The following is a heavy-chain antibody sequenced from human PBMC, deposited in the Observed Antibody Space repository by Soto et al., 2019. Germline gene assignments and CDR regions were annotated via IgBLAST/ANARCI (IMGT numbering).Heavy chain of an antibody. J-gene: IGHJ4*02. CDR2: IYYRANP. Sequence: LSETLSLTCDVSGDSISSGAYSWNLIRQTPGKGLEWTGYIYYRANPNYNPSLKSRVTISQATSKNQFSLKLSSVTAADTAVYYCAIHYGDGYDDVDYWGQGTLVTVSS. CDR1: GDSISSGAYS. CDR3: AIHYGDGYDDVDY. D-gene: IGHD5-12*01. V-gene: IGHV4-61*08.